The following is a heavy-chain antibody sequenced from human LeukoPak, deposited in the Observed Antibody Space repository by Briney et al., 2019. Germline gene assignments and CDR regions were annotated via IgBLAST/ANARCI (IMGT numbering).Heavy chain of an antibody. CDR2: ISSSSSYI. V-gene: IGHV3-21*01. CDR1: GFTFSSYS. Sequence: GGSLRLSCAASGFTFSSYSMNWVRQAPGKGLEWVSSISSSSSYIYYADSVKGRFTISRDNAKNSLYLQMNSLRAEDTAVYYCVISGYDYRCFEYWGQGTLVTVSS. CDR3: VISGYDYRCFEY. J-gene: IGHJ4*02. D-gene: IGHD5-12*01.